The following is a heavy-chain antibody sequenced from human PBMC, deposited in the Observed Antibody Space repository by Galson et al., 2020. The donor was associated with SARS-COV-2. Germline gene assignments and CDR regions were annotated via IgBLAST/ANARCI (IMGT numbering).Heavy chain of an antibody. Sequence: ASETLSLTCTVSGGSISSSSYYWGWIRQPPGKGLEWIGSIYYSGSTYYNPSLKSRVTISVDTSKNQFSLKLSSVTAADTAVYYCARPATTVTTRDYWGQVTLVTVSS. J-gene: IGHJ4*02. D-gene: IGHD4-17*01. V-gene: IGHV4-39*01. CDR3: ARPATTVTTRDY. CDR1: GGSISSSSYY. CDR2: IYYSGST.